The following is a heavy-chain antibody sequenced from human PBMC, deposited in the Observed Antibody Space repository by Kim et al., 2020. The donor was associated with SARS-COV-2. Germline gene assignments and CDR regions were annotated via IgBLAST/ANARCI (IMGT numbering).Heavy chain of an antibody. D-gene: IGHD3-10*01. J-gene: IGHJ4*02. CDR2: IIPIFGTA. V-gene: IGHV1-69*13. CDR1: GGTFSSYA. CDR3: ARDSQRLYYGTKFDY. Sequence: SVKVSCKASGGTFSSYAISWVRQAPGQGLEWMGGIIPIFGTANYAQKFQGRVTITADESTSTAYMELSSLRSEDTAVYYCARDSQRLYYGTKFDYWGQGTLVTVSS.